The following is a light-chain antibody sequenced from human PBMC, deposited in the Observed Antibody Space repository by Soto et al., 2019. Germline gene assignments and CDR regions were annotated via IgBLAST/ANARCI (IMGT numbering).Light chain of an antibody. CDR1: QAIDRW. Sequence: DIQMTQSPSSLSASVGDRVTITCRASQAIDRWLAWYQQKPGKAPKVLIYAASNLRSGVPSRFSGSGSGIDFSLTISSLEPEDFAVYYCQQHNIWPPVTFGQGTRLEIK. J-gene: IGKJ5*01. CDR2: AAS. CDR3: QQHNIWPPVT. V-gene: IGKV1-12*01.